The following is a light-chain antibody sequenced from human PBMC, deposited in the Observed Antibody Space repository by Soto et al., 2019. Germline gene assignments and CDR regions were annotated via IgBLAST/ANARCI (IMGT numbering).Light chain of an antibody. V-gene: IGKV3-20*01. CDR3: HHYGSSPLT. J-gene: IGKJ4*01. Sequence: EIVLTQSPGTLSLSPGERATLSRRATQSVNSNFLAWYQQKPGQAPRLLIYGTSSRATGIPDRFSGSGSGTDFTLTITRLEPEDFAVYYCHHYGSSPLTFGGGTKVEIK. CDR2: GTS. CDR1: QSVNSNF.